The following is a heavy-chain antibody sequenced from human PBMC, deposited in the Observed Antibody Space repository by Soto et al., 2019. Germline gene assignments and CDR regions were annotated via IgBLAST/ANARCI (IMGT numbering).Heavy chain of an antibody. Sequence: GGSLRLSCAASGFTVSSNYMSWVRQAPGKGLEWVSVIYSGGSTYYADSVKGRFTISRDNSKNTLYLQMNSLRAGDTAVYHCARFTTVTTSFDYWGQGTLVTVSS. CDR2: IYSGGST. D-gene: IGHD4-17*01. J-gene: IGHJ4*02. V-gene: IGHV3-53*01. CDR3: ARFTTVTTSFDY. CDR1: GFTVSSNY.